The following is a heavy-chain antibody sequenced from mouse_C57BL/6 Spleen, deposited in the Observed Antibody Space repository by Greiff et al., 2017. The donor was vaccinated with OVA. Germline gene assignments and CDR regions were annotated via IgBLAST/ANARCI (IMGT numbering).Heavy chain of an antibody. CDR2: ISSGSSTI. CDR3: ARRGLADWYFDV. J-gene: IGHJ1*03. D-gene: IGHD3-3*01. V-gene: IGHV5-17*01. CDR1: GFTFSDYG. Sequence: EVQGVESGGGLVKPGGSLKLSCAASGFTFSDYGMHWVRQAPETGLEWVAYISSGSSTIYYADTVKGRFTISRDNAKNTLFLQMTRRRAEDTAMDYCARRGLADWYFDVWGTGTTVTVSS.